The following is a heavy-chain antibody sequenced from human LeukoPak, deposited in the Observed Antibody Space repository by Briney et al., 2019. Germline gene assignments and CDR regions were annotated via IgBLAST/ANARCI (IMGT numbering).Heavy chain of an antibody. Sequence: GGSLRLSCAASGITLSTYWMSWVRQAPGKGLEWVANIKQDGSEKNYVDSVKGRFTISRDNAKNSVYLQMDSLRAEDTAVYYCSRQTERDAYNRYWGQGTLVTVSS. V-gene: IGHV3-7*05. CDR2: IKQDGSEK. CDR3: SRQTERDAYNRY. D-gene: IGHD5-24*01. CDR1: GITLSTYW. J-gene: IGHJ4*02.